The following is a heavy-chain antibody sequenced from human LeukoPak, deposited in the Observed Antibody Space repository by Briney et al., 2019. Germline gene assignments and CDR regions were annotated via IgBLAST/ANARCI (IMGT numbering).Heavy chain of an antibody. CDR2: IYYSGST. D-gene: IGHD2-2*01. V-gene: IGHV4-39*01. CDR3: ARHGTYCSSTSCYSDAFDI. J-gene: IGHJ3*02. Sequence: PSETLSLTCTVSGGSISSSSYYWGWIRQPPGKGLEWIGNIYYSGSTYYNPSLKSRDTISVDTSKNQFSLKLSSVTAADTAVYYCARHGTYCSSTSCYSDAFDIWGQGTMVTVSS. CDR1: GGSISSSSYY.